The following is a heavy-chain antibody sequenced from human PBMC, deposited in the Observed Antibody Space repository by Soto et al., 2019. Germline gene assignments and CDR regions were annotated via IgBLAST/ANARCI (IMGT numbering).Heavy chain of an antibody. CDR1: GFTFSSYG. D-gene: IGHD4-17*01. CDR2: ISYDGSNR. CDR3: AKGSYDYGYYRVGIDC. V-gene: IGHV3-30*18. Sequence: QVQLVECGGGVVQPGRSLRLSCAASGFTFSSYGMHWVRQAPGKGLAWVAVISYDGSNRYYADSVKGRFTISRDNSKNPLYLQMNSMRAEDTAVYYWAKGSYDYGYYRVGIDCWGQGTLVTVSS. J-gene: IGHJ4*02.